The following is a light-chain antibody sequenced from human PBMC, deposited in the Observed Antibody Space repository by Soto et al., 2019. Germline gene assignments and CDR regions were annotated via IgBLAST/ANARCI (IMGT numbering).Light chain of an antibody. V-gene: IGKV1-9*01. J-gene: IGKJ2*01. CDR3: QQLNTYSYT. Sequence: DIQLTQSPSFLSASVGDRVTITCRASQDISTYLAWYQQKPGKAPELLIYAASTLQSGVPSRFSGSGSGTEFTLTISSLQPEDFATYYCQQLNTYSYTFGQGTKLEIK. CDR2: AAS. CDR1: QDISTY.